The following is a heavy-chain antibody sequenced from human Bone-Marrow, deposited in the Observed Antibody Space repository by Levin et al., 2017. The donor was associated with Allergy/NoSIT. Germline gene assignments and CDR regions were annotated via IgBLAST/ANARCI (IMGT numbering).Heavy chain of an antibody. CDR1: GGSLSSGDYY. V-gene: IGHV4-30-4*01. J-gene: IGHJ6*02. Sequence: SQTLSLTCTVSGGSLSSGDYYWSWIRQPPGRGLEWIGYIYYSGSTYYNPSLKSRVTISVDTSKNQFSLKLSSLTAADTAVYYCARDTRGDYYGMDVWGQGTTVTVSS. CDR3: ARDTRGDYYGMDV. CDR2: IYYSGST.